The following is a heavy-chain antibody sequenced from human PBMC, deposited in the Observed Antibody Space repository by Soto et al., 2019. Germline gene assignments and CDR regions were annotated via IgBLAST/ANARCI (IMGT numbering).Heavy chain of an antibody. V-gene: IGHV2-5*02. CDR2: IYWDDDK. CDR3: AHRQRTVVVGAPFDL. Sequence: SGPTLVNPPQTLTLTCTLSGVSLTTSGVGVGWISQPPGKALEWLALIYWDDDKRFSPSLKSRLAITRDTSKNQVVMTMTDMAPVDTAIYYCAHRQRTVVVGAPFDLWGQGFQVTVSS. CDR1: GVSLTTSGVG. D-gene: IGHD2-15*01. J-gene: IGHJ4*02.